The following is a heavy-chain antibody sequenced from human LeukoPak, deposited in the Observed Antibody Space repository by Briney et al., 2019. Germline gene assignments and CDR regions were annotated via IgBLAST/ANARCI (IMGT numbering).Heavy chain of an antibody. CDR1: RYTFTSYG. V-gene: IGHV1-18*04. CDR2: ISAYNGNT. D-gene: IGHD3-16*02. CDR3: ARDPPPAYIVFCDY. J-gene: IGHJ4*02. Sequence: ASVKVSCKASRYTFTSYGISWVRQAPGQGLEWMGWISAYNGNTNYAQKLQGRVTMTTDTSTSTAYMEMRSLRSDDTAVYYCARDPPPAYIVFCDYWGQGTLVTVSS.